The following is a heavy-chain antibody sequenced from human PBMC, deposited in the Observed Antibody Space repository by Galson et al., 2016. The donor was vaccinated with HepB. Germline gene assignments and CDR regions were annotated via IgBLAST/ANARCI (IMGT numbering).Heavy chain of an antibody. Sequence: CAISGDSVYNNGAAWVWIRQSLSRGLEWLGRTFYRSTWENHYAGSVKNRITISPDTSRNQFSLHLNSVTPEDTAVYYCARAVMLGRGMDVWGQGTTVTVSS. CDR2: TFYRSTWEN. V-gene: IGHV6-1*01. D-gene: IGHD3-10*01. CDR1: GDSVYNNGAA. J-gene: IGHJ6*02. CDR3: ARAVMLGRGMDV.